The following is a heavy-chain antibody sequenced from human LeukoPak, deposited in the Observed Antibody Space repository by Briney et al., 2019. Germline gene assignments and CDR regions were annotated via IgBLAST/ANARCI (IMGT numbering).Heavy chain of an antibody. J-gene: IGHJ4*02. V-gene: IGHV4-34*01. CDR1: SGSFRGYY. D-gene: IGHD6-13*01. Sequence: PSETLSLTCAVCSGSFRGYYWSWIRQPPGKGLEWIGEISHSGSTNHNPSLKSRVTISEDTSKSQFSLKLSAVTAADTALYYCARGGIATPGVGGYFDYWGQGIFVTVSS. CDR3: ARGGIATPGVGGYFDY. CDR2: ISHSGST.